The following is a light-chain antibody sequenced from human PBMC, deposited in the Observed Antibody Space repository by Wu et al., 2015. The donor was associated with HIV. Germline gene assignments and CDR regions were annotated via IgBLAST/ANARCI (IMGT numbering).Light chain of an antibody. J-gene: IGKJ2*01. CDR1: QTINTNY. Sequence: EIVLTQSPGTLSLSPGERATLSCRASQTINTNYLAWYQQRPGQAPRLLIYGASSRATGIPDRFSGSGSGTDFTLTISRLEPEDFAVYYCQYYGSSPFTFGQGTQLEIK. CDR3: QYYGSSPFT. CDR2: GAS. V-gene: IGKV3-20*01.